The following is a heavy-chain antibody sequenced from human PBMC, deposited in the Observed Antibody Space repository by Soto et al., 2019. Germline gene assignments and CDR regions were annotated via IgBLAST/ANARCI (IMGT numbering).Heavy chain of an antibody. D-gene: IGHD2-21*02. J-gene: IGHJ5*02. CDR2: IYHSGST. Sequence: QVQLQESGPGLVKPSQTLSLTCTVSGGSISSGGYYWSWIRQHPGKGLAWIGYIYHSGSTYYNPAITSRVTLSVDKSNNQVSRKLSSVPAADTAVYYWARVWGGDARGYWFDPWGQGTLVTVSS. CDR1: GGSISSGGYY. V-gene: IGHV4-31*03. CDR3: ARVWGGDARGYWFDP.